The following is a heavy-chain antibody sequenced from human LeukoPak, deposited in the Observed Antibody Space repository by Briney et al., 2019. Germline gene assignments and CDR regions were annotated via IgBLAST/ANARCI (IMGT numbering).Heavy chain of an antibody. Sequence: ASVKVSCKASGYTFTSYGISWVRQAPGQGLEWMGWISAYNGNTKYAQKFQGRVTLTADTSTSTAYMELRSLRSDDTAVYSCARDSGYRSSPFYFDYWGQGTLVTVSS. CDR1: GYTFTSYG. V-gene: IGHV1-18*01. CDR3: ARDSGYRSSPFYFDY. CDR2: ISAYNGNT. J-gene: IGHJ4*02. D-gene: IGHD6-6*01.